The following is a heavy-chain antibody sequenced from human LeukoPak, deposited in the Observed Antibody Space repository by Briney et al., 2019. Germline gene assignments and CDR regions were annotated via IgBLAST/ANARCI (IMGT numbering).Heavy chain of an antibody. CDR2: INHSGST. CDR1: GGSFSGYY. J-gene: IGHJ5*02. CDR3: ARGRGYDYVWGSYRPHTYNWFDP. D-gene: IGHD3-16*02. V-gene: IGHV4-34*01. Sequence: SETLSLTCAVYGGSFSGYYWSWIRQPPGKGLEWIGEINHSGSTNYNPSHKSRVTISVDTSKNQFSLKLSSVTAADTAVYYCARGRGYDYVWGSYRPHTYNWFDPWGQGTLVTVSS.